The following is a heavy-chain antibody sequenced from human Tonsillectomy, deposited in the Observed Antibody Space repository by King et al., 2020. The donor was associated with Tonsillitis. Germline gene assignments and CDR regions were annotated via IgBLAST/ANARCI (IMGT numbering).Heavy chain of an antibody. V-gene: IGHV3-11*05. J-gene: IGHJ4*02. CDR3: ARAQQTYRTNGVCYPYYFDY. CDR1: GFTFSDYY. D-gene: IGHD2-8*01. Sequence: QVQLVESGGGLVKPGGSLRLSCAASGFTFSDYYMSWIRQAPGKGLEWVSYISSSSSYTNYADSVKGRFTISRDNAKNSLYLQMNSLRAEDTAVYYCARAQQTYRTNGVCYPYYFDYWGQGTLVTVSS. CDR2: ISSSSSYT.